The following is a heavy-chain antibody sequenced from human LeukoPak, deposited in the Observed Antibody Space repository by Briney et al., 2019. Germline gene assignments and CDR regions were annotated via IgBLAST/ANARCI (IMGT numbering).Heavy chain of an antibody. Sequence: GGSLRLSCAASGFTFSNYWMSWVRQAPGKGLEWVANIKQDASEKYYVNSVKGRFTIFRDNAKNSLNLQMNSLRPEDTAVCYCARDGWRFGELSDYWGQGTLVTVSS. CDR2: IKQDASEK. D-gene: IGHD3-10*01. CDR3: ARDGWRFGELSDY. CDR1: GFTFSNYW. J-gene: IGHJ4*02. V-gene: IGHV3-7*04.